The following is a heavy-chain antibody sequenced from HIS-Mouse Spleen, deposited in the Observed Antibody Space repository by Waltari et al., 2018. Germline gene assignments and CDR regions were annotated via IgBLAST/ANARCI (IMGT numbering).Heavy chain of an antibody. Sequence: EVQLVESGGGLVQPGGSLRLSCAASGCTFSSYWTHWVRQAPGKGLVWVSRINSDGSSTSYADSVKGRFTISRDNAKNTLYLQMNSLRAEDTAVYYCARDLELDAFDIWGQGTMVTVSS. J-gene: IGHJ3*02. CDR2: INSDGSST. CDR3: ARDLELDAFDI. CDR1: GCTFSSYW. D-gene: IGHD1-1*01. V-gene: IGHV3-74*01.